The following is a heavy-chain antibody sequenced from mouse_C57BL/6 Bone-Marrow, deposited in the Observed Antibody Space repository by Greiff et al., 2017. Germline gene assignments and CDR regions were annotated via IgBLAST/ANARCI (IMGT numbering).Heavy chain of an antibody. CDR1: GYTFTDYN. Sequence: EVQLQQSGPELVKPGASVTMSCKASGYTFTDYNMHWVKQSHGKSLEWIGYINPNHGGTSYNPKFKGKATLTVNKSSSTAYMELRSLTSEDSAVYCCTRTLNSRFAYWGQGTLVTVSA. CDR3: TRTLNSRFAY. J-gene: IGHJ3*01. V-gene: IGHV1-22*01. CDR2: INPNHGGT. D-gene: IGHD6-1*01.